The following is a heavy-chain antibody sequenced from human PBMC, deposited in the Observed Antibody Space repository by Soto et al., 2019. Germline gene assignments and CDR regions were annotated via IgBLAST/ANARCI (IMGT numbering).Heavy chain of an antibody. V-gene: IGHV3-23*01. CDR1: GFPFSSYA. J-gene: IGHJ4*02. D-gene: IGHD1-26*01. CDR2: ISGSGGST. CDR3: AKEIVGATKYFDY. Sequence: GGSLRLSCAASGFPFSSYAMSWVRQAPGKGLEWVSAISGSGGSTYYADSVKGRFTISRDNSKNTLYLQMNSLRAEDMAVYYCAKEIVGATKYFDYWGQGTLVTVSS.